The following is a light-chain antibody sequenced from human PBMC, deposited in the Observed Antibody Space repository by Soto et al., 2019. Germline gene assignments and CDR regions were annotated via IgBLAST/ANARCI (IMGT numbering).Light chain of an antibody. CDR1: QTVSITY. CDR3: QQSYSAPQVT. V-gene: IGKV3-20*01. Sequence: VLTQSPGTLSLSPGESATLSCRASQTVSITYLTWYQQKPGQAPRLLIFGASKRATGIPDRFSGSGSGRDFTLTISGLEPEDFATYYCQQSYSAPQVTFGGGTKVEIK. CDR2: GAS. J-gene: IGKJ4*01.